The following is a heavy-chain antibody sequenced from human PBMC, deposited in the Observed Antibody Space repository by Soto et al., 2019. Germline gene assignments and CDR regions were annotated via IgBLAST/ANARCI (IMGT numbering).Heavy chain of an antibody. V-gene: IGHV2-5*01. CDR1: GFSLSTIGVG. CDR3: VQSRCGGDCLQSYSSHSYYGLDV. J-gene: IGHJ6*04. Sequence: QITLKESGPPLVKPTQTLTLTCTFSGFSLSTIGVGVGWIRQPPGKALEWLALIYWYDDKRYSTSMKSRLTVTKDTSKIPVVLTMSNMDLVDTATYDCVQSRCGGDCLQSYSSHSYYGLDVWGEGTTVTVSP. D-gene: IGHD2-21*02. CDR2: IYWYDDK.